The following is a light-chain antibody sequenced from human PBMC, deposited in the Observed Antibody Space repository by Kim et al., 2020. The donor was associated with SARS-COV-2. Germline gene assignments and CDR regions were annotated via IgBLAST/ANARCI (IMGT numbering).Light chain of an antibody. CDR1: QGIINW. J-gene: IGKJ4*01. CDR2: AAS. Sequence: AAVVDRVTITCRASQGIINWLAWYQQKPEKVPKSLIYAASTLQSGVPSRFSGSGSGTDFTLTISSLQPEDFATYYCLQYYTYPLTFGGGTKVDIK. V-gene: IGKV1D-16*01. CDR3: LQYYTYPLT.